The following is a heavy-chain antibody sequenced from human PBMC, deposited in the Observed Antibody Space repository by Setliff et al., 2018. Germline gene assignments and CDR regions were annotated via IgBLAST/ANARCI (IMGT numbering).Heavy chain of an antibody. V-gene: IGHV4-39*01. CDR2: IHYRGTT. D-gene: IGHD1-1*01. Sequence: KTSETLSLTCTVSGASISSGTYYWAWIRQPPGKGLEWIGRIHYRGTTYSNASLASRPTISVDTAKNQFSLKLTSVTAADTAVYYCARTGTYRYFDYWGQGTRVTVSS. J-gene: IGHJ4*02. CDR1: GASISSGTYY. CDR3: ARTGTYRYFDY.